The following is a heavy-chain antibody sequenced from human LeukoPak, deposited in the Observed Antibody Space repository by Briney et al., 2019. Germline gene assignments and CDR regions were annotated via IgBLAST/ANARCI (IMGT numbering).Heavy chain of an antibody. CDR1: GFTFSSYS. D-gene: IGHD3-3*01. CDR3: ARDSRPYYDFWSGLPPFDY. CDR2: ISSSSSYI. V-gene: IGHV3-21*01. Sequence: GGSLRLSCAASGFTFSSYSMNWVRQAPGKGLEWVSSISSSSSYIYYADSVKGRFTISRDNAKNSLYLQMNSLRAEDTAVYYCARDSRPYYDFWSGLPPFDYWGQGTLVTVSS. J-gene: IGHJ4*02.